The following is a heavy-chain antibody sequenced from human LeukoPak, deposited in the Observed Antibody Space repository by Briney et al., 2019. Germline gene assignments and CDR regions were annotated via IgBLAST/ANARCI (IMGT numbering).Heavy chain of an antibody. CDR2: ISYSGNT. CDR1: GGSIISSDYH. Sequence: SKTLSLTCTVSGGSIISSDYHWGWVRQPPGKGLEWIVTISYSGNTDYNPSLRSRVTISVDTSNNQFSLRLGSVTAADTAVYHCARHCCSGPAKRVFDIWGQGTMVTVSS. D-gene: IGHD2-15*01. V-gene: IGHV4-39*01. CDR3: ARHCCSGPAKRVFDI. J-gene: IGHJ3*02.